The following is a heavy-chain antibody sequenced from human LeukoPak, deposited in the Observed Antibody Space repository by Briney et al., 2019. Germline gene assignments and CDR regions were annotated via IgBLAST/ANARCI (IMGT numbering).Heavy chain of an antibody. CDR3: ALTYYYDSSGYFDY. CDR2: IYYSGST. J-gene: IGHJ4*02. V-gene: IGHV4-39*01. Sequence: PSETLSLTCTVSGGPISSSSYYWGWIRQPPGKGLEWIGSIYYSGSTYYNPSLKSRVTISVDTSKNQFSLKLSSVTAADTAVYYCALTYYYDSSGYFDYWGQGTLVTVSS. CDR1: GGPISSSSYY. D-gene: IGHD3-22*01.